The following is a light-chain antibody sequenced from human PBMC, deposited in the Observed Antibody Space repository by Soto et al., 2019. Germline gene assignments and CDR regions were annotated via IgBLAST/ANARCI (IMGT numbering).Light chain of an antibody. Sequence: ERVMTQAPATLSLSPGERATLSCSASQSVSSNLAWYQQKPGQAPRLLIYGASTRATGIPARFSGSGSGTEFTLTISSLQSEDFAVYYCQQYNNWLFTFGPGTKVDIK. CDR3: QQYNNWLFT. J-gene: IGKJ3*01. CDR2: GAS. CDR1: QSVSSN. V-gene: IGKV3-15*01.